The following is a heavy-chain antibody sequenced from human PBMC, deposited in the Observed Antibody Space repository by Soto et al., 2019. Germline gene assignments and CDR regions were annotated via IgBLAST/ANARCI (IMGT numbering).Heavy chain of an antibody. V-gene: IGHV3-7*03. CDR2: IKQDGSEK. D-gene: IGHD6-6*01. J-gene: IGHJ6*02. Sequence: GSLRLSCAASGFTFSSYWMSWVRQAPGKGLEWVANIKQDGSEKYYVDSVKGRFTISRDNAKNSLYLQMNSLRAEDTAVYYCARGDSSSSGGYYGMDVWGQGTTVTVSS. CDR3: ARGDSSSSGGYYGMDV. CDR1: GFTFSSYW.